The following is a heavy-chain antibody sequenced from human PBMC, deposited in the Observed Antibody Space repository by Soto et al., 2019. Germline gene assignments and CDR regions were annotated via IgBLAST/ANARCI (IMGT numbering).Heavy chain of an antibody. V-gene: IGHV4-30-2*01. CDR2: IYDSGNT. CDR1: GGSISGTTYS. J-gene: IGHJ4*02. D-gene: IGHD6-13*01. CDR3: ARGQGAAAGHSNFDY. Sequence: PSGTLSLTCAVSGGSISGTTYSWSWIRQPPGKGLEWIGYIYDSGNTYYNPSLKSQFSISVDRSKNQFSLKLSSVTAADTAVYYCARGQGAAAGHSNFDYWGQGALVTVSS.